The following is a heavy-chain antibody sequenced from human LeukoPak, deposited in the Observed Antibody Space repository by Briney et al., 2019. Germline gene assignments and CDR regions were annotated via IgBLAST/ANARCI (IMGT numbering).Heavy chain of an antibody. D-gene: IGHD4-17*01. J-gene: IGHJ5*02. CDR3: ARRVTTILNWFDP. Sequence: ASVKVSCKASGYTFTSYGISWVRQAPGQGLEWMGWINPNSGGTNYAQKFQGRVTMTRDTSISTAYMELSRLRSDDTAVYYCARRVTTILNWFDPWGQGTLVTVSS. CDR1: GYTFTSYG. CDR2: INPNSGGT. V-gene: IGHV1-2*02.